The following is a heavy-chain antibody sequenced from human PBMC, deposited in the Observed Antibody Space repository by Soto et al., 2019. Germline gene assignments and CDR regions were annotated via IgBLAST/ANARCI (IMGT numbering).Heavy chain of an antibody. Sequence: GSLRLSCEASGFNFKKFAMGWVRQAPGEGLEWVSGISCCGGSTFYADSVKGRFSLARDDSKNTLSLQLNSLRVEDTAHYYCAKADGEQWLIPHLDNWGQGTQVTVSS. D-gene: IGHD6-19*01. CDR2: ISCCGGST. V-gene: IGHV3-23*01. CDR3: AKADGEQWLIPHLDN. CDR1: GFNFKKFA. J-gene: IGHJ1*01.